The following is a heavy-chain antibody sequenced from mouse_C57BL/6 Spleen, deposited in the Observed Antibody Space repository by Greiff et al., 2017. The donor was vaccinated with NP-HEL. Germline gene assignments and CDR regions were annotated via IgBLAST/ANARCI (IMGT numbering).Heavy chain of an antibody. Sequence: QVQLKQSGAELVRPGASVKLSCKASGYTFTDYYINWVKQRPGQGLEWIARIYPGSGNTYYNEKFKGKATLTAEKSSSTAYMQLSSLTSEDSAVYFCARGDDPTRFAYWGQGTLVTVSA. D-gene: IGHD2-3*01. CDR1: GYTFTDYY. J-gene: IGHJ3*01. V-gene: IGHV1-76*01. CDR3: ARGDDPTRFAY. CDR2: IYPGSGNT.